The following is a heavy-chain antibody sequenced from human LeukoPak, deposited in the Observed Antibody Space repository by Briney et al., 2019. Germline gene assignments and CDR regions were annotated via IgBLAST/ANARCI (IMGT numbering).Heavy chain of an antibody. CDR1: GFTFSSYG. V-gene: IGHV3-30*18. Sequence: GGSLRLSCAASGFTFSSYGMHWVRQAPGKGLEWVAVISYDGSNKYYADSVKGRFTISRDNSKNTLYLQMNSLRAEDTAVYYCAKDWSGHDAFDIWGQGTMVTVSS. CDR3: AKDWSGHDAFDI. D-gene: IGHD3-3*01. CDR2: ISYDGSNK. J-gene: IGHJ3*02.